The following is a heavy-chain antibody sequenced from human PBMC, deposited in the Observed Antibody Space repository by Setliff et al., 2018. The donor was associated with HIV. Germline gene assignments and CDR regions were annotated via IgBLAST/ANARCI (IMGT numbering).Heavy chain of an antibody. CDR2: SNPSSRTT. CDR1: GYIFTTHY. Sequence: ASVKVSCKSSGYIFTTHYIHWVRQAPGQGIEWMGMSNPSSRTTIYAQKFRGRMTLTKDKSTTTVYMELSSLRSDDTAVYYCARGGRVDESRGYYYPLMYWGQGTLVTISS. V-gene: IGHV1-46*01. CDR3: ARGGRVDESRGYYYPLMY. D-gene: IGHD3-22*01. J-gene: IGHJ4*02.